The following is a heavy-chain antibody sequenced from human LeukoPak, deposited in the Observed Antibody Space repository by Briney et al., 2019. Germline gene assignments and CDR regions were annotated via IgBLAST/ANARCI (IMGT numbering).Heavy chain of an antibody. J-gene: IGHJ4*02. CDR2: INPHSGDT. CDR1: GYTFTGYY. V-gene: IGHV1-2*02. CDR3: STEDKYCSSPSCNDY. D-gene: IGHD2-2*01. Sequence: GASVKVSFKVSGYTFTGYYMHWVRQAPGQGLEWMGYINPHSGDTIYAPNFQGRVTMTRDTSISTVYMELSNLRSDDTAVYYCSTEDKYCSSPSCNDYWGQGTLVTVSS.